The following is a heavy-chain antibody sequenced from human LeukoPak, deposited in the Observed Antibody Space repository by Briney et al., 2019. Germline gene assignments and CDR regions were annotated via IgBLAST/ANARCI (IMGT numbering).Heavy chain of an antibody. V-gene: IGHV1-18*04. CDR2: ISAYNGNT. CDR3: ARDGCSSTSCYGYGMDV. D-gene: IGHD2-2*01. CDR1: GYTFTSYG. Sequence: ASVKVSFKASGYTFTSYGISWVRQAPGQGLEWMGWISAYNGNTNYAQKLQGRVTMTTDTSTSTAYMELRSLRSDDTAVYYCARDGCSSTSCYGYGMDVWGKGTTVTVSS. J-gene: IGHJ6*04.